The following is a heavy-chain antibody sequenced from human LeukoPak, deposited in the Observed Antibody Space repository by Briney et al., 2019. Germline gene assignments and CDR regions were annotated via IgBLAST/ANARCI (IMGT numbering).Heavy chain of an antibody. CDR1: GFTFSSYW. J-gene: IGHJ6*03. CDR2: IKQDGSEK. V-gene: IGHV3-7*01. Sequence: GRSLRLSCAASGFTFSSYWMSWVRQAPGKGLEWVANIKQDGSEKYYVDSVKGRFTISRDNAKNSLYLQMNSLRAEDTAVYYCASVPVAGRLHDYYYYMDVWGKGTTVTVSS. D-gene: IGHD6-19*01. CDR3: ASVPVAGRLHDYYYYMDV.